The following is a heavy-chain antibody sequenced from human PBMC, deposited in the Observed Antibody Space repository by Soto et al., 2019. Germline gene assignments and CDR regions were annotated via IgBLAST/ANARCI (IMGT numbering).Heavy chain of an antibody. J-gene: IGHJ6*02. CDR1: GGTFSSYA. V-gene: IGHV1-69*13. CDR2: IIPIFGTA. D-gene: IGHD3-3*01. Sequence: SVKVSCKASGGTFSSYAISWVRQAPGQGLEWMGGIIPIFGTANYAQKFQGRVTITADESTSTAYMELSSLRSEDTAVYYCAREGTRSANYYYGMDVWGQGTTVTVSS. CDR3: AREGTRSANYYYGMDV.